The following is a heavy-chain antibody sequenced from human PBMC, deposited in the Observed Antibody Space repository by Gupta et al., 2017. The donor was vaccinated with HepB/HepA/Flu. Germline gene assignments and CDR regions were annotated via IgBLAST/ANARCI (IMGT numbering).Heavy chain of an antibody. D-gene: IGHD6-13*01. CDR3: ARGGYTSSWFWVF. CDR1: GFTFSSFW. CDR2: INQDGSEM. J-gene: IGHJ4*02. V-gene: IGHV3-7*01. Sequence: EVHLVESGGGLVQPGGSLRLSCAASGFTFSSFWMTWVRQAPGKGLEWVANINQDGSEMYYVDSVKGRFTSSRDNAKNSLYLRMNSLRAEDTAVYYCARGGYTSSWFWVFWGQGTLVTVSS.